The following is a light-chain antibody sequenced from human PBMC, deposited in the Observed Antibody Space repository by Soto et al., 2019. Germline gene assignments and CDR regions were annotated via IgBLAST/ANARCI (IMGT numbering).Light chain of an antibody. J-gene: IGKJ1*01. CDR1: QSVSSN. V-gene: IGKV3-15*01. CDR2: GAS. Sequence: EVVMTQSPASLSVSPGERATLSCRASQSVSSNLAWYQQKLGQAPRLLIYGASTRATGISARFSGSGSGTEFTLTISNLQPDDFATYYCQQYNYEWTFGQGTKVDI. CDR3: QQYNYEWT.